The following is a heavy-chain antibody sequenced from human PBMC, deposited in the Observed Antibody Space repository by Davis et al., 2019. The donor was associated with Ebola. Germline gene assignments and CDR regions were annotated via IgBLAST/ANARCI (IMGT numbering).Heavy chain of an antibody. CDR3: ARAVTPYYYDSSGYLDY. J-gene: IGHJ4*02. D-gene: IGHD3-22*01. CDR2: IIRICGTA. CDR1: GGTFSSYA. V-gene: IGHV1-69*13. Sequence: SVKVSCSAAGGTFSSYAISRVRQAAAQEREEMGGIIRICGTANYAHKFQGRVTITGDESTSTAYMELNSLRFEDTAVYYCARAVTPYYYDSSGYLDYWGQGTLVTVSS.